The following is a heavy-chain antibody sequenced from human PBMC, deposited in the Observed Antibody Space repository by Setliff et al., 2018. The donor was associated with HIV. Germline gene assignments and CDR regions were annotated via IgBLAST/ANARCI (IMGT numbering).Heavy chain of an antibody. D-gene: IGHD3-3*01. Sequence: GGSLRLSCAASGFTFYIYELNWVRQAPGKGLEWVSYISSSYTTHYADSVKGRFTISRDNAKNSLYLQMNSLRAEDTAVYYCARDAYYDFWSGYSVNWFDPWGQGTLVTVSS. J-gene: IGHJ5*02. V-gene: IGHV3-48*03. CDR3: ARDAYYDFWSGYSVNWFDP. CDR1: GFTFYIYE. CDR2: ISSSYTT.